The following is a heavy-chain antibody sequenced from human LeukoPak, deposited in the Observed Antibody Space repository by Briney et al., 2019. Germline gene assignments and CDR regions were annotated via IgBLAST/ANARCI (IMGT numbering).Heavy chain of an antibody. D-gene: IGHD3-3*01. Sequence: GGSLRLSCAASGFTFSSYSMNWVRQAPGKGLEWVSYISSSSSTIYYADSVKGRFTISRDNAKNSLYLQMNSLRAEDTAVYYCARGVLGLWSGLGWFDPWGQGTLVTVSS. J-gene: IGHJ5*02. CDR2: ISSSSSTI. V-gene: IGHV3-48*04. CDR1: GFTFSSYS. CDR3: ARGVLGLWSGLGWFDP.